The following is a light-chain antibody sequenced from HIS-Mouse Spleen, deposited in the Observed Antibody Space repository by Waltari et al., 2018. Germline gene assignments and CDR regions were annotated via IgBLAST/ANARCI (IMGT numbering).Light chain of an antibody. CDR3: QSYDSSLSGWV. V-gene: IGLV1-40*01. Sequence: QSVLTQPPSVSGALRQRVTISCTGSSSNIGAGYDVPWYQQLPGTAPKLLIYGNSNRPSGVPDRFSGSKSGTSASLAITGLQAEDEADYYCQSYDSSLSGWVFGGGTKLTVL. CDR2: GNS. J-gene: IGLJ3*02. CDR1: SSNIGAGYD.